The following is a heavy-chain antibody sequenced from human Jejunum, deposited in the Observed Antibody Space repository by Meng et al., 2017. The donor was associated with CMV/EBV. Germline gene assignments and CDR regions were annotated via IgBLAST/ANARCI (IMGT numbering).Heavy chain of an antibody. J-gene: IGHJ6*02. CDR3: ARDNVVHYYYGLDV. CDR2: IYYTGST. Sequence: SGGSITNYYWSGIRQTPGKGLEWIGYIYYTGSTNYNPPLKSRVTISVDTSKNQFSLKLSSVTAADTAVYYCARDNVVHYYYGLDVWGQGTTVTVSS. D-gene: IGHD2-21*01. CDR1: GGSITNYY. V-gene: IGHV4-59*01.